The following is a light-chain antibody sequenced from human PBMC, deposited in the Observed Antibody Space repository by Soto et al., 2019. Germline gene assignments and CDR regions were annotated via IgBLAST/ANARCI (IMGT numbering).Light chain of an antibody. CDR2: DAS. CDR1: QSVSSY. J-gene: IGKJ3*01. CDR3: KQGSRT. V-gene: IGKV3-11*01. Sequence: EIVLTQSPATLSLSPGERATLSCRASQSVSSYLAWYQQKPGQAPRLLIYDASNRATGIPARFSGSGSGTDFTRTIRSLEPEDFAVYYCKQGSRTFGPGTKVDIK.